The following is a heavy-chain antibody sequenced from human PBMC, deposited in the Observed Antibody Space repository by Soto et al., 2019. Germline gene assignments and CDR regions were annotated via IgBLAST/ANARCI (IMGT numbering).Heavy chain of an antibody. V-gene: IGHV6-1*01. CDR1: GDSVSSNSAA. CDR2: TYYRSRWYN. CDR3: AGSTSHYWYYMVV. J-gene: IGHJ6*03. D-gene: IGHD1-26*01. Sequence: SQTLSLTCAISGDSVSSNSAAWNWIRQSPSRGLEWLGRTYYRSRWYNDYAVSVRSRITVNPDTSKNQFSLQLTSVTPEDTAVYYCAGSTSHYWYYMVVWCKGTAVTVSS.